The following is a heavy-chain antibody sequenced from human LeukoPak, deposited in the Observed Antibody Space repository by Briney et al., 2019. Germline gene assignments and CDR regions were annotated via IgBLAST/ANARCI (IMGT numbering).Heavy chain of an antibody. CDR2: IYHSGST. CDR3: ARGRYYDSSGYYLPYYFDY. CDR1: GGSISSGGYS. Sequence: PSETLSLTCAVSGGSISSGGYSWSWIRQPPGKGLEWIGYIYHSGSTYYNPSLKSRVTISVDRSKNQFSLKLSSVTAADTAVYYCARGRYYDSSGYYLPYYFDYWGQGTLVTVSS. V-gene: IGHV4-30-2*01. D-gene: IGHD3-22*01. J-gene: IGHJ4*02.